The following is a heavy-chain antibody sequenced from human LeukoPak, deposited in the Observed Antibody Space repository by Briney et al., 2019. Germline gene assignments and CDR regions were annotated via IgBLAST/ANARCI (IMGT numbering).Heavy chain of an antibody. Sequence: SQTLSLTCTVSGFSISSGSYYWSWIRQPAGKGLEWIGRIYTSGSTNYNPSLKSRVTISVDTSKNQFSLKLSSVTAADTAVYYCARGWELLHFDYWGQGTLVTVSS. D-gene: IGHD1-26*01. CDR1: GFSISSGSYY. CDR3: ARGWELLHFDY. CDR2: IYTSGST. V-gene: IGHV4-61*02. J-gene: IGHJ4*02.